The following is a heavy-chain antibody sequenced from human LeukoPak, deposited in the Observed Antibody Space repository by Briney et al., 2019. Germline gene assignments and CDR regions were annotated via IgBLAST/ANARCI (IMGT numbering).Heavy chain of an antibody. CDR1: GYTFTGYY. CDR2: INPNSGGT. J-gene: IGHJ4*02. Sequence: ASVKVSCKASGYTFTGYYMHWVRQAPGQGLEWMGWINPNSGGTNYAQKFQGGVTMTRDTSISTAYMELSRLRSDDTAVYYCARAARGVVVPAALNGYWGQGTLVTVSS. V-gene: IGHV1-2*02. CDR3: ARAARGVVVPAALNGY. D-gene: IGHD2-2*01.